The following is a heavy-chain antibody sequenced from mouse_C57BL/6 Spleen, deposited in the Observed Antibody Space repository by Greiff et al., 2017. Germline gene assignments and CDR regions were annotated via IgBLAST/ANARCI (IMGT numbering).Heavy chain of an antibody. CDR1: GYAFSSSW. D-gene: IGHD2-4*01. V-gene: IGHV1-82*01. CDR2: IYPGDGDT. CDR3: ARGDYDYDC. J-gene: IGHJ2*01. Sequence: QVQLQQSGPELVKPGASVKISCKASGYAFSSSWMNWVKQRPGKGLEWIGRIYPGDGDTNYNGKFKGKATLTADKSSSTADMQLSSLTSEDSAVYFCARGDYDYDCWGQGTTLTVSS.